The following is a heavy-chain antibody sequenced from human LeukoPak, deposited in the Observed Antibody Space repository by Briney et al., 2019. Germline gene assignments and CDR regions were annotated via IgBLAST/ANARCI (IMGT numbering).Heavy chain of an antibody. Sequence: GGSLRLSCAASRFTFSIYSMKWVRQAPGKAVVWVSSISSSSSYIYYADSVKGRFNISRDNAKNSLYLQMNRLRAEDTAVYYCARDGDGRYPDYWGQGTLVTVSS. D-gene: IGHD1-26*01. V-gene: IGHV3-21*01. CDR2: ISSSSSYI. CDR3: ARDGDGRYPDY. CDR1: RFTFSIYS. J-gene: IGHJ4*02.